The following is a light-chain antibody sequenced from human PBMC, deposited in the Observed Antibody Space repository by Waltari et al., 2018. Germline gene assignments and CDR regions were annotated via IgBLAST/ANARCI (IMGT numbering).Light chain of an antibody. Sequence: DIQMTQSPSTLSASVGDRVTITCRASQSINSWLAWYQQKPGKAPNLLIYKASTLESGVPSRFSGSGSGTEFTLTISSLQPDEFATYYCQQYNSYSRTFGQGTKVEIK. CDR1: QSINSW. V-gene: IGKV1-5*03. CDR3: QQYNSYSRT. J-gene: IGKJ1*01. CDR2: KAS.